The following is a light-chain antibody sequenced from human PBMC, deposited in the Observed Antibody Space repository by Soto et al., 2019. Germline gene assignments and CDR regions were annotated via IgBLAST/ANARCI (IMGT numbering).Light chain of an antibody. CDR3: QQYGRSVG. J-gene: IGKJ1*01. V-gene: IGKV3-20*01. Sequence: EIVLTPSPGTLSLSPVERLTLSCRTSQSLSTRSLAWYQQKPGQAPSLLIYEASTRAPGTPDRFSGSGSGTDFTLTVSRLEPEDFAVYYCQQYGRSVGFGQGTKVDIK. CDR1: QSLSTRS. CDR2: EAS.